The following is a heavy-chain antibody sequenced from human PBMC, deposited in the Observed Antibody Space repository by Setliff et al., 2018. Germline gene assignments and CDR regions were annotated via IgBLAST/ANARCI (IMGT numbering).Heavy chain of an antibody. V-gene: IGHV4-31*03. J-gene: IGHJ6*03. Sequence: SETLSLTCTVSGGSISSGTYYWSWIRQHPGKGLEWIGYIYYSGSTDYNPSLKSRVTISVDTSKNQFSLKLSSVTAADTAVYYCARAGLAGRTSSYYYYYYMDVWGKGTTVTVSS. CDR2: IYYSGST. D-gene: IGHD6-6*01. CDR3: ARAGLAGRTSSYYYYYYMDV. CDR1: GGSISSGTYY.